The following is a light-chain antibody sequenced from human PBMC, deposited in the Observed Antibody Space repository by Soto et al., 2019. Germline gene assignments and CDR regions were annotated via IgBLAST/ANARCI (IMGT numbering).Light chain of an antibody. CDR1: QSISSY. Sequence: DIQMAQSPSTLSGSVGDRVTITCRASQSISSYLNWYQQKPGKAPKLLIYLTSSLQSGVQSRFSGSGSGTDFTLTIKSLQPEDFATYYCQQTHSTPRTFGQGTKVDIK. V-gene: IGKV1-39*01. J-gene: IGKJ1*01. CDR2: LTS. CDR3: QQTHSTPRT.